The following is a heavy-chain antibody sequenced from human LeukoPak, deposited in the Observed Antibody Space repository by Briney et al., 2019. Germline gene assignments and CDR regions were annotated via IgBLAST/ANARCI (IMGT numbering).Heavy chain of an antibody. CDR3: ARVGRHTEPPVY. J-gene: IGHJ4*02. Sequence: GGSLRLSCAASGFTVSSNYMSWVRQAPGKGLEWVSVIYSGGSTYYADSVKGRFTISRDNSKNTLYLQMNSLRAEDTAVYCCARVGRHTEPPVYWGQGTLVTVSS. CDR2: IYSGGST. V-gene: IGHV3-53*01. CDR1: GFTVSSNY. D-gene: IGHD5-18*01.